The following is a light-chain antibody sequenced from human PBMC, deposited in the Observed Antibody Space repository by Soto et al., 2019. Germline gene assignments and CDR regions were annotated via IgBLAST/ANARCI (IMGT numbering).Light chain of an antibody. CDR3: QQYDRASWT. V-gene: IGKV1-5*03. CDR1: QSISSW. CDR2: RAS. Sequence: DIQMTQSPSTLSASVGDRVIITCRASQSISSWLAWYQQKPGKAPNLLIYRASTLKSGIPSRFSGSGSGTEVTLTISSLQPDDFATYYCQQYDRASWTFGPGTKVEIK. J-gene: IGKJ1*01.